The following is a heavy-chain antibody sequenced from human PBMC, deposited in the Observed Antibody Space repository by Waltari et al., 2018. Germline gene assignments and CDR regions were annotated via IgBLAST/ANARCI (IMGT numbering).Heavy chain of an antibody. CDR2: ISYDGSNK. V-gene: IGHV3-30*01. D-gene: IGHD2-2*01. J-gene: IGHJ6*02. CDR1: SSYA. CDR3: ARLGRFWDCSSTSCYRSYGMDV. Sequence: SSYAMHWVRQAPGKGLEWVAVISYDGSNKYYADSVKGRFTISRDNSKNTLYLQMNSLRAEDTAVYYCARLGRFWDCSSTSCYRSYGMDVWGQGTTVTVSS.